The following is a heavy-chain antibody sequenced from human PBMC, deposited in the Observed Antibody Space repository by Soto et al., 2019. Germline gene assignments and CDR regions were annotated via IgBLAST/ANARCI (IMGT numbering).Heavy chain of an antibody. D-gene: IGHD3-16*01. V-gene: IGHV3-23*01. CDR3: VKATPPGGSQRNTWFDP. CDR2: ISGSGGST. CDR1: GFTFSSYA. J-gene: IGHJ5*02. Sequence: GGSLRLSXAASGFTFSSYAMSWVRQAPGKGLEWVSAISGSGGSTYYADSVKGRFTISRDNSQNTLYLQLNSMRAEDTDIYYCVKATPPGGSQRNTWFDPWGQGSLVTVSS.